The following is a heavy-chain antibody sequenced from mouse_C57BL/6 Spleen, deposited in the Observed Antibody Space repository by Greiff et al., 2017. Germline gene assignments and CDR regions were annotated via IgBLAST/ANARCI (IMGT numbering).Heavy chain of an antibody. Sequence: EVQLVESGPGLVKPSQSLSLTCSVTGYSITSGYYWNWIRQFPGNKLEWMGYISYDGSNNSNPSLKNLISITRDTSKNQFFLKLNSVTTEVTAKYNCARDYDVGRCYFDYWGQGTTLTVSS. CDR2: ISYDGSN. V-gene: IGHV3-6*01. CDR3: ARDYDVGRCYFDY. J-gene: IGHJ2*01. CDR1: GYSITSGYY. D-gene: IGHD2-12*01.